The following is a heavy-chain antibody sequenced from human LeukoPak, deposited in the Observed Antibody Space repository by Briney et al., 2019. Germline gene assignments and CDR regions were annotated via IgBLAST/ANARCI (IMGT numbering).Heavy chain of an antibody. J-gene: IGHJ3*01. D-gene: IGHD2-15*01. CDR3: AKDRGGGSQLGDAFDV. V-gene: IGHV3-9*01. Sequence: GGSLRLSCAASGFTFRDYGMHWVRQAPGKGLDWVSGISYSSETIGYVDSVKGRFTVSRDNRKNSLYLQMNSLRPEDTALYYCAKDRGGGSQLGDAFDVWGQGTMVRVSS. CDR2: ISYSSETI. CDR1: GFTFRDYG.